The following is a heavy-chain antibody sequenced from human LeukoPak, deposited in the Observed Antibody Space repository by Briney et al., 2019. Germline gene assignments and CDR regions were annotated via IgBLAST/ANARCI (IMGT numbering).Heavy chain of an antibody. J-gene: IGHJ4*02. D-gene: IGHD2-21*01. CDR2: INPSGTTR. V-gene: IGHV1-46*01. CDR1: GFTFANYY. Sequence: GASVKVSRKASGFTFANYYMHWVGQAPGQGLEWVGIINPSGTTRTYAQKFQGRVIITRDMSTSTVYMELSSLRSEDTAVYYCARGASRVYCGGECHNALDYWGEGTLVTVSS. CDR3: ARGASRVYCGGECHNALDY.